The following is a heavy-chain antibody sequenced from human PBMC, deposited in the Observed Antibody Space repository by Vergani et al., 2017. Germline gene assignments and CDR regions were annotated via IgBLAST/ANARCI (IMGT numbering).Heavy chain of an antibody. CDR3: AKDMGLPRGAAGTALDY. CDR1: GFPFSSYG. CDR2: YSYDGSNK. D-gene: IGHD6-13*01. Sequence: VQLLESGGGLVQPGGSLRLSCEPSGFPFSSYGMHGVRQAPGKGLEWVAVYSYDGSNKNYADSVKGRFTISSDNSKNTLYLQMNSLRAEDTAVYYCAKDMGLPRGAAGTALDYWGQGTLVTVSS. J-gene: IGHJ4*02. V-gene: IGHV3-30*18.